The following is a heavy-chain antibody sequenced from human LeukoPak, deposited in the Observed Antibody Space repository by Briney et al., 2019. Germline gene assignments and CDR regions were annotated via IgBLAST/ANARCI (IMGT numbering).Heavy chain of an antibody. CDR1: GYTLTDYY. CDR2: INPNSGGT. J-gene: IGHJ4*02. D-gene: IGHD3-22*01. Sequence: ASVKVSCKASGYTLTDYYMHWVRQAPGQGLEWMGRINPNSGGTNYAQKFQGRVTMTRDTSISTVYMELSRLRPDDTAVYYCARVGYYEGSGYYEYWGQGTLVTVSS. CDR3: ARVGYYEGSGYYEY. V-gene: IGHV1-2*06.